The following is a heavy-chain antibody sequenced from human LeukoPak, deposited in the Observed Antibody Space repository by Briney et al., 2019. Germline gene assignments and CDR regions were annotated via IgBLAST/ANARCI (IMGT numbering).Heavy chain of an antibody. Sequence: GGSLRLSCAASGFTFSSYSMNWVRQAPGRGLEWVSSISSSSTYIYYADSVKGRFTVSRDNAKNSLYLQMNSLRAEDTAVYFCASQYTSSRIFDDWGQGTLVTVSS. CDR3: ASQYTSSRIFDD. CDR1: GFTFSSYS. V-gene: IGHV3-21*01. D-gene: IGHD6-13*01. CDR2: ISSSSTYI. J-gene: IGHJ4*02.